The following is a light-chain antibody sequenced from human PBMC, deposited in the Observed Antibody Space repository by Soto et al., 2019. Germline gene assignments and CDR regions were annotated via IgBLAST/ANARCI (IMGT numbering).Light chain of an antibody. CDR1: QSISTW. J-gene: IGKJ1*01. CDR2: KAS. Sequence: DIQMTLSPSTLSASVGDRVAITCRASQSISTWLAWYQQKPGKAPKILIYKASNLESGVPSRFSGSGSGTEFTLTISSLQPDDFATYYCQHYNSYSEAFGQGSKVDIK. V-gene: IGKV1-5*03. CDR3: QHYNSYSEA.